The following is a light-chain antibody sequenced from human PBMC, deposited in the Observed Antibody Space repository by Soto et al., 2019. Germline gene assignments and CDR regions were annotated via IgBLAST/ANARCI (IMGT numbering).Light chain of an antibody. J-gene: IGKJ4*01. CDR2: GAS. V-gene: IGKV3-20*01. CDR3: QQYGSPLT. CDR1: QSVSSSY. Sequence: EIVLTQSPGTLSLSPGERATLSCRASQSVSSSYLAWYQQKVGQAPRLLIYGASSRATGIPDRFSGSGSGTYFTFTISRLEPEDLAVDYCQQYGSPLTFGGGTKVEIK.